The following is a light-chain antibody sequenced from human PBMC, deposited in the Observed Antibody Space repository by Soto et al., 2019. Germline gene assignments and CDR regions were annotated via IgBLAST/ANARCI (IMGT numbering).Light chain of an antibody. CDR2: DAS. Sequence: DIQMTQSPSTLSGSVGDRVTITCRASQTISSWLAWYQQKPGKAPKLLIYDASSLNIGVPSRFSGSGSGTEFTLTISSLQPDDFATYYCQQYNSFALTFGGGTKVDIK. V-gene: IGKV1-5*01. CDR3: QQYNSFALT. CDR1: QTISSW. J-gene: IGKJ4*01.